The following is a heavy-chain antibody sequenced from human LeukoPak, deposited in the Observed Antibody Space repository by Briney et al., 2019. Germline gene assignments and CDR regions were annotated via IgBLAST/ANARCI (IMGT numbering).Heavy chain of an antibody. J-gene: IGHJ6*04. CDR1: GYSISSGYY. Sequence: SGTLSLTCAASGYSISSGYYWGWIRQPPGKGLEWIGSIYHSGSTLYNPSLKSRVTISVDTSKTQFSLNLSSVTAADTAVYYCARDTGSSSGGGSGMDVWGKGTTVTVSS. D-gene: IGHD6-13*01. CDR2: IYHSGST. V-gene: IGHV4-38-2*02. CDR3: ARDTGSSSGGGSGMDV.